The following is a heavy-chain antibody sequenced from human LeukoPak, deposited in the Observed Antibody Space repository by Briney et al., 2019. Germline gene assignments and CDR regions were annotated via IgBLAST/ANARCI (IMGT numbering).Heavy chain of an antibody. CDR1: GGTFSSYA. V-gene: IGHV1-69*13. CDR2: IIPIFGTA. Sequence: ASVKVSCKASGGTFSSYAISWVRQAPGQGLEWMGGIIPIFGTANYAQKFQGRVTITADESTSTAYMALSSLRSEDTAVYYCARTRANYYDSSGYYNGGPYFDYWGQGTLVTVSS. J-gene: IGHJ4*02. CDR3: ARTRANYYDSSGYYNGGPYFDY. D-gene: IGHD3-22*01.